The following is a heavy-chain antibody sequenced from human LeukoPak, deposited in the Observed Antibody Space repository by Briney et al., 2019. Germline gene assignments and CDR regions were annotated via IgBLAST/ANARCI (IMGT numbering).Heavy chain of an antibody. Sequence: SETLSLTCTVSGGSISTYYWNWIRQPPGKGLEWIGYIYHSGSTNYNPSLQSRVTISVDTSKNQFSLKLSSVTAADTAVYYCAREEYYYDSSGKGIVVFDYWGQGTLVTVSS. J-gene: IGHJ4*02. D-gene: IGHD3-22*01. CDR2: IYHSGST. V-gene: IGHV4-59*01. CDR3: AREEYYYDSSGKGIVVFDY. CDR1: GGSISTYY.